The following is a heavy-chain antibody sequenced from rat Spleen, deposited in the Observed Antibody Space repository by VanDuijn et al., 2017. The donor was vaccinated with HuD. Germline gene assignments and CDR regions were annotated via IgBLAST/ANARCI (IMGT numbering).Heavy chain of an antibody. CDR1: GFTFSDYN. Sequence: EVQLVESGGGLVQPGRSLKLSCAASGFTFSDYNMAWVRQAPKKGLEWVATIFYDGSRTYYRDSVKGRFTISRDNAKSTLYLQMNSLRSEDTATYYCASQRTMIDWGQGVMVTVSS. CDR2: IFYDGSRT. D-gene: IGHD1-12*01. J-gene: IGHJ2*01. CDR3: ASQRTMID. V-gene: IGHV5S10*01.